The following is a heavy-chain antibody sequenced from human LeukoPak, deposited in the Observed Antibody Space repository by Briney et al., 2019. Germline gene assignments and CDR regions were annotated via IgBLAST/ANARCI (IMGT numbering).Heavy chain of an antibody. CDR1: GGSISSTSYY. Sequence: SETLSLTCTVSGGSISSTSYYWSWIRQPPGKGLEWIGYIYYSGSTNYNPSLKSRVTISVDTSKNQFSLKLSSVTAADTAVYYCARYPIVVVVAATPGHAFDIWGQGTMVTVSS. V-gene: IGHV4-61*05. CDR2: IYYSGST. CDR3: ARYPIVVVVAATPGHAFDI. D-gene: IGHD2-15*01. J-gene: IGHJ3*02.